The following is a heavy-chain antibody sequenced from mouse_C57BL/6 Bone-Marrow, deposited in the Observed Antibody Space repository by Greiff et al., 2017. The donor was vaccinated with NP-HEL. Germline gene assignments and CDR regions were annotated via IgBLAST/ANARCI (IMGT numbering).Heavy chain of an antibody. CDR3: ASITTVVATNFDV. CDR2: IDPSDSET. Sequence: VQLQQPGAELVRPGSSVKLSCKASGYTFTSYWMPWVKQRPIQGLEWIGNIDPSDSETHYNQKFKDKATLTVDKSSSTAYMQLSSLTSEDSAVYYCASITTVVATNFDVWGTGTTVTVSS. CDR1: GYTFTSYW. V-gene: IGHV1-52*01. D-gene: IGHD1-1*01. J-gene: IGHJ1*03.